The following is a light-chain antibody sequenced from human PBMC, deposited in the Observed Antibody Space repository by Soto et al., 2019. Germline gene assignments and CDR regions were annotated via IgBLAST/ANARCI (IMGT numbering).Light chain of an antibody. CDR2: GAS. CDR1: QSVSSD. Sequence: EIVMTQSPATLSVSPGERVTLSCRASQSVSSDLASYQYKPGQAPRLLIYGASTRATGTPARFSGSGSGTEFSLSISSLQSEDFAVYYCLQYNDWPPKQYTFGQGTKLEIK. J-gene: IGKJ2*01. CDR3: LQYNDWPPKQYT. V-gene: IGKV3-15*01.